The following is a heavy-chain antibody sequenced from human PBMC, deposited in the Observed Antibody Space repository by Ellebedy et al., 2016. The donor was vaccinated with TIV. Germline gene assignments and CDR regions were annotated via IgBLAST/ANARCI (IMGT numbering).Heavy chain of an antibody. CDR3: AREGYTEMATLNLDY. CDR1: GGSFTNGDYF. J-gene: IGHJ4*02. V-gene: IGHV4-31*03. CDR2: AHYSGGT. Sequence: SETLSLTCTVSGGSFTNGDYFWSWVRQHPGKGLEFIGYAHYSGGTYYKPSLRSRVTISVDKSKNQFSLKLSSVTAADTAVYYCAREGYTEMATLNLDYWGQGTLVTVSS. D-gene: IGHD5-24*01.